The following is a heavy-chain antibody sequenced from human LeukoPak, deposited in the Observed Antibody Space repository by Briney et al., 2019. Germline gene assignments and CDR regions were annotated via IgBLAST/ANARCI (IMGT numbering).Heavy chain of an antibody. CDR2: INPNSGGT. Sequence: SVKVSCKASGYTFTGYYMHWVRQAPGQGLEWMGRINPNSGGTNYAQKFQGRVTMTRDTSISTAYMELSRLRSDDTAVYYCARVSGAPHDAFDIWGQGTMVTVSS. CDR3: ARVSGAPHDAFDI. CDR1: GYTFTGYY. V-gene: IGHV1-2*06. J-gene: IGHJ3*02. D-gene: IGHD2-15*01.